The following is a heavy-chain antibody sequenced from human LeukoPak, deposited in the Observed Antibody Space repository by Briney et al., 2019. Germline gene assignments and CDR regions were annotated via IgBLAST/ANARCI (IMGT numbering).Heavy chain of an antibody. V-gene: IGHV4-39*01. CDR2: IYDSGST. D-gene: IGHD3-10*01. CDR1: GGSIRSSYYY. Sequence: SETLSLTCTVSGGSIRSSYYYWGWIRQPPGKGLEWIGSIYDSGSTYYNPSLKSRVTISVDTSKNQFSLKLNSVTAADTAEYYCARHYGPWGQGTLVTVSS. CDR3: ARHYGP. J-gene: IGHJ5*02.